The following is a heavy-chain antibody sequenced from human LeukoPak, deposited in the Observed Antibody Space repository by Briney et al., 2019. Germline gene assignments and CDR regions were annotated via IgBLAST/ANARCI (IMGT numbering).Heavy chain of an antibody. CDR1: GYSISIGYY. J-gene: IGHJ4*02. Sequence: PSETLSLTCAASGYSISIGYYWGWIRQPPGKGLEWIGSVYHSGSTYYNPSLKSRVTLSMDTSKNQFSLKLNSATAADTAAYYCARHAFFDSTGYYYYFDYWGQGSLVTVSS. CDR3: ARHAFFDSTGYYYYFDY. V-gene: IGHV4-38-2*01. CDR2: VYHSGST. D-gene: IGHD3-22*01.